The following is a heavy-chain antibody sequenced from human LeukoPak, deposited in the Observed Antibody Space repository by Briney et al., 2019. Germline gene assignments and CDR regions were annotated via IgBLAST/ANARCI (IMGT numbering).Heavy chain of an antibody. CDR3: ARGGDIVVVPEGSWFDP. J-gene: IGHJ5*02. V-gene: IGHV4-31*03. CDR1: GGSISSGGYY. Sequence: PSETLSLTCTVSGGSISSGGYYWSWIRQHPGKGLEWIGYIYYSGSTYYNPSLKSRVTISVDTSKNQFSLKLSSVTAADTAVYYCARGGDIVVVPEGSWFDPWGQGTLVTVSS. CDR2: IYYSGST. D-gene: IGHD2-2*01.